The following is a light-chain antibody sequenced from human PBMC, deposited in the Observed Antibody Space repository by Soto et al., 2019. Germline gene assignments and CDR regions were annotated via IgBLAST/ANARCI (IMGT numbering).Light chain of an antibody. V-gene: IGKV1-27*01. CDR3: LKYSSVPWT. CDR1: YGITNH. CDR2: AAS. Sequence: DIQMTQSPSSLSASVGDRVTITCRASYGITNHLAWYQQKPGKVPKLLISAASTLYSGVPSRFSGSGSGKEFTLTISSLQPEDVATYYCLKYSSVPWTFGQGTKVEIK. J-gene: IGKJ1*01.